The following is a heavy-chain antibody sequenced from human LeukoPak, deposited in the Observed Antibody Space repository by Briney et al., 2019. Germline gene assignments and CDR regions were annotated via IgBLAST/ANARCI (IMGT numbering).Heavy chain of an antibody. CDR3: ARGLNRLPPGGY. CDR2: INHSGSS. D-gene: IGHD3-16*02. V-gene: IGHV4-34*01. CDR1: GGSFSGYY. J-gene: IGHJ4*02. Sequence: SETLSLTCAVYGGSFSGYYWSWIRQPPGKGLEWIGDINHSGSSNYNPSLKSRVTISADTSKNQFSLNLRSVTAADTAVYFCARGLNRLPPGGYWGRGTLVTVSS.